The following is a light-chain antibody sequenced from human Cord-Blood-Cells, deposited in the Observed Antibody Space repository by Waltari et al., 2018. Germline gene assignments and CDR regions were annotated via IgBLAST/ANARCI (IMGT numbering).Light chain of an antibody. CDR2: DAS. Sequence: EILLTLSPATLSLSPGERATLSCRASQSVSSYLAWYQQKPGQAPRLLIYDASNRATGIPARFSGRVSGTAFTPTIRNLVPEDFAVYYCQHRWPFGQGTKVEIK. CDR3: QHRWP. V-gene: IGKV3-11*01. CDR1: QSVSSY. J-gene: IGKJ1*01.